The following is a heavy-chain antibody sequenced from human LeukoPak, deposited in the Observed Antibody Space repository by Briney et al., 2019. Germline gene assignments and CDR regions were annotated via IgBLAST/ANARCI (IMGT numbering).Heavy chain of an antibody. D-gene: IGHD3-10*01. Sequence: GGSLRLSCAASGFTFSSYSMNWVRQAPGKGLEWDSSISSSSSYIYYADSVKGRFTISRDNAKNSLYLQMNSLRAEDTAVYYCARSLTPLPTWFGELSYWGQGTLVTVSS. CDR1: GFTFSSYS. CDR3: ARSLTPLPTWFGELSY. V-gene: IGHV3-21*01. J-gene: IGHJ4*02. CDR2: ISSSSSYI.